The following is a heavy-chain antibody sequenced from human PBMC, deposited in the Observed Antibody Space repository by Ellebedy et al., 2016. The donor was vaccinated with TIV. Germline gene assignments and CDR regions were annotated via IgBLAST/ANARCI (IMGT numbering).Heavy chain of an antibody. V-gene: IGHV1-2*02. CDR3: AKDVLEYYDYVWGTYWGMDV. Sequence: AASVQVSCKASVYTFTGHYMHWVRQPPGQGLEWTGGINPNSGATNYAQKFQGRVNMTRDTSISTVYMELRRLRSDDTAVYYCAKDVLEYYDYVWGTYWGMDVWGQGTTVTVSS. J-gene: IGHJ6*02. CDR1: VYTFTGHY. CDR2: INPNSGAT. D-gene: IGHD3-16*01.